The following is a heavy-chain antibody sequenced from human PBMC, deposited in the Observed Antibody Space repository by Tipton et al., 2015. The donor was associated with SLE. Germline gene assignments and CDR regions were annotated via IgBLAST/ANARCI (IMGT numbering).Heavy chain of an antibody. CDR1: GFTFSSYS. J-gene: IGHJ1*01. V-gene: IGHV3-21*03. Sequence: VQLVQSGAEVKKPGASVKVSCKASGFTFSSYSMNWVRQAPGKGLEWVSSISSSSSYIYYADSVKGRFTISRDNAKNSLYLQMNSLRAEDTAVYYCARARVSEGYFQHWGQGTLVTVSS. D-gene: IGHD6-13*01. CDR2: ISSSSSYI. CDR3: ARARVSEGYFQH.